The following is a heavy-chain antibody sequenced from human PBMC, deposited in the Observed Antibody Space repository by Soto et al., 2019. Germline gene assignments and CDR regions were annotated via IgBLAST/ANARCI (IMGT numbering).Heavy chain of an antibody. Sequence: LSLTCTVSGGSITSGGSFWSWIRQHPGKGPEWIASIGYSGATSYNPSLASRVTISADTYKSQFSLNLRSVTAADTAVYYCATGGASSKWLSPWGQGTLVTVSS. V-gene: IGHV4-31*03. CDR1: GGSITSGGSF. J-gene: IGHJ5*02. D-gene: IGHD3-22*01. CDR3: ATGGASSKWLSP. CDR2: IGYSGAT.